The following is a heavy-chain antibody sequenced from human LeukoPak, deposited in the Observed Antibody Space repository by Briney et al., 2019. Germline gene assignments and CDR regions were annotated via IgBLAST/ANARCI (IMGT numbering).Heavy chain of an antibody. J-gene: IGHJ4*02. CDR1: EFTFSSYA. V-gene: IGHV3-30-3*01. D-gene: IGHD3-10*01. CDR2: ISFDGSHK. CDR3: ARGPSYGSRCDYLDY. Sequence: GGSLRLSCAASEFTFSSYAMHWVRQAPGKGLEWVAVISFDGSHKDYADSVKGRFTISRDNSKNTLYMQMNSLRAEDTAVYYCARGPSYGSRCDYLDYWGQGTLVTVSS.